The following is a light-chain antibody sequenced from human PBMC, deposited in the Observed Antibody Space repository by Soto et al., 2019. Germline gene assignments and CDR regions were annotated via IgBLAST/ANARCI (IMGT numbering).Light chain of an antibody. V-gene: IGKV3D-15*01. CDR1: QSVSSY. Sequence: IVLTQSPATLSFSPWEIATLSCSASQSVSSYLAWYQQKPGQAPRLLIYGASTRATGIPARFSGSGSGTEFTLTISSLQSEDFAVYYCQQYNNWPPITFGQGTRLEIK. CDR2: GAS. J-gene: IGKJ5*01. CDR3: QQYNNWPPIT.